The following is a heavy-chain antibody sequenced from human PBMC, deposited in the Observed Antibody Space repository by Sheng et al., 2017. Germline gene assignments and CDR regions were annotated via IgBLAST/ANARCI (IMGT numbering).Heavy chain of an antibody. D-gene: IGHD1-1*01. CDR3: ARDTTYYYYGLDV. J-gene: IGHJ6*02. CDR1: GFTVSSNY. CDR2: IYSGGST. V-gene: IGHV3-53*01. Sequence: EVQLVESGGGLIQPGGSLRLSCAASGFTVSSNYMSWVRQAPGKGLEWVSVIYSGGSTYYADSVRGRFTISRDNSKNTVYLQMNSLRAEDTAVYYCARDTTYYYYGLDVWGQGPRSPSP.